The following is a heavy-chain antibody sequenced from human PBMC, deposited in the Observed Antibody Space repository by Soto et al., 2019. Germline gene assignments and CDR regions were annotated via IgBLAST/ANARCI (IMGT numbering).Heavy chain of an antibody. J-gene: IGHJ5*02. D-gene: IGHD1-26*01. Sequence: SETLSLTCAVSSGSIRSSNWWSWVRQSPGKGLEWIGEIFHNGNTYYNPSLNSRVTISVDTSKNQFSLKLSSVTAADTAVYYSAREGESYYDPVWFDPWGQGTLVTVSS. CDR2: IFHNGNT. CDR1: SGSIRSSNW. V-gene: IGHV4-4*02. CDR3: AREGESYYDPVWFDP.